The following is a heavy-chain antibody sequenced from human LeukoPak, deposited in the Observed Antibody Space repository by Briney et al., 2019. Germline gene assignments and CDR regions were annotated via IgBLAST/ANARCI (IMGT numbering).Heavy chain of an antibody. J-gene: IGHJ5*02. Sequence: ASVKVSCKASGYTFTGYYMHWVRQAPGQGLEWMGWINPNSGGTNYAQKFQGRVTMTRDTSIGTAYMELSRLRSDDTAVYYCARAGIVVVHYEDWEWFDPWGQGTLVTVSS. CDR2: INPNSGGT. D-gene: IGHD2-2*01. V-gene: IGHV1-2*02. CDR1: GYTFTGYY. CDR3: ARAGIVVVHYEDWEWFDP.